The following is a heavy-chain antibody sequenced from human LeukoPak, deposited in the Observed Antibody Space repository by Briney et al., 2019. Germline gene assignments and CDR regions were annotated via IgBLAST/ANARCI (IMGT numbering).Heavy chain of an antibody. J-gene: IGHJ6*04. D-gene: IGHD2-15*01. CDR2: IYYSAST. Sequence: SETLSLTCTVSGGSVSSGSYYWSWLRPPPGQGLEWSGYIYYSASTNYNPSLKSRVTISVDTSKNQFSLKLSSVTAADTAVYYCARDCRAGLDVWGKGTTVTVSS. V-gene: IGHV4-61*01. CDR1: GGSVSSGSYY. CDR3: ARDCRAGLDV.